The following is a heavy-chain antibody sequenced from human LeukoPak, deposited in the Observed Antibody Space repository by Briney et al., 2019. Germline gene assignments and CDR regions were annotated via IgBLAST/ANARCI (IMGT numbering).Heavy chain of an antibody. J-gene: IGHJ4*02. Sequence: GGSLRLSCAASGFTFSSYWMTWVRQAPGMGPECVANINQDGSEKNYVDSVRGRFTISRDNARNSLYLQLNSLRAEDTAVYYCAREGSGRKAPFDYWGQGTLVTVSS. CDR1: GFTFSSYW. V-gene: IGHV3-7*03. D-gene: IGHD6-19*01. CDR3: AREGSGRKAPFDY. CDR2: INQDGSEK.